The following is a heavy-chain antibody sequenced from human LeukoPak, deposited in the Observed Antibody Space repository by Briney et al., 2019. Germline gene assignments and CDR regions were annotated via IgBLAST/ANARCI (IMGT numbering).Heavy chain of an antibody. D-gene: IGHD5-18*01. CDR1: GFTFSSYE. J-gene: IGHJ4*02. CDR2: ISSSGSTI. V-gene: IGHV3-48*03. Sequence: GGSLRLSCAASGFTFSSYELNWVRQAPGKGLEWVSYISSSGSTIYYADSVKGRFTISRDNAKNSLYLQMNSLRAEDTAVYYCARDVDTATDYWGQGTLVTVSS. CDR3: ARDVDTATDY.